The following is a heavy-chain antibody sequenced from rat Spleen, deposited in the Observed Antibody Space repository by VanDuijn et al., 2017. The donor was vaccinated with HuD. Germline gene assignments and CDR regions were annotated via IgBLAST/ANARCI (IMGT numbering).Heavy chain of an antibody. CDR1: GFTFSNYC. CDR3: ERQDTSGYSNWFAY. CDR2: ISTGGGNT. V-gene: IGHV5-25*01. Sequence: EVQLVESGGGLVQPGRSLKLSCAASGFTFSNYCMTWVRQAPTKSLDWVASISTGGGNTYYRDSVKGRFTVSRDNSKSTLYLQVDSLRSEDTATYYCERQDTSGYSNWFAYWGQGTLVTVSS. J-gene: IGHJ3*01. D-gene: IGHD4-3*01.